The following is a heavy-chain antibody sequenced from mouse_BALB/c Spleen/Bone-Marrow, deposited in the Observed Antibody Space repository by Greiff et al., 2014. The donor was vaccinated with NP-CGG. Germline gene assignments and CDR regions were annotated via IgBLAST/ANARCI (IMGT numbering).Heavy chain of an antibody. J-gene: IGHJ4*01. CDR1: GFNIKDTY. V-gene: IGHV14-3*02. CDR3: AQGYDWAMDY. D-gene: IGHD2-14*01. CDR2: IDPANGNT. Sequence: EVQRVESGAELVKPGASVKLSCTASGFNIKDTYMHWVKQRPEQGLEWIGRIDPANGNTKYDPKFQGKATITADTSSNTAYLQLNSLTSEDTAVYYCAQGYDWAMDYWGQGTSVTVSS.